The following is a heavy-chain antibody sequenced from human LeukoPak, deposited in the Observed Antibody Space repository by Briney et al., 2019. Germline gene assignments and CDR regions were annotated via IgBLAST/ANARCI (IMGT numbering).Heavy chain of an antibody. D-gene: IGHD5-12*01. J-gene: IGHJ4*02. CDR2: MNPYSGNT. V-gene: IGHV1-8*01. Sequence: ASVKVSCEASGYTFTSYDINWVRQATGQGLEWMGWMNPYSGNTAYAQKFQGRVTMTRNTSISTAYMELSSLTSEDTAVYYCARGRYSGYGIDSWGQGTLVSVSS. CDR1: GYTFTSYD. CDR3: ARGRYSGYGIDS.